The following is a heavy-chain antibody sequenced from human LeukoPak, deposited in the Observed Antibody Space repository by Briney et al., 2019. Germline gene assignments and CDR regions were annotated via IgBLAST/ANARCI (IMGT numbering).Heavy chain of an antibody. CDR3: ARTPDSGWLNGAFDI. CDR2: ISSSGRTI. CDR1: GFTVSSNY. V-gene: IGHV3-11*01. J-gene: IGHJ3*02. Sequence: PGGSLRLSCAASGFTVSSNYMSWIRQAPGKGLEWVSYISSSGRTIYYADSVRGRFTISRDNAKNSLYLQMNSLRAEDTAVYYCARTPDSGWLNGAFDIWGQGTMVTVSS. D-gene: IGHD6-19*01.